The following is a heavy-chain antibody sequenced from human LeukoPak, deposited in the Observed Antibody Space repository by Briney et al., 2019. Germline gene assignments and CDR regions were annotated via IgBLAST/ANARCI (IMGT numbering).Heavy chain of an antibody. Sequence: PGGSLRLSCAASGFTFSSCAMHWVRQAPGKGLEWVAVISYDGSNKYYADSVKGRFTISRDNSKNTLYLQMNSLRAEDTAVYYCASTNIAVAGYFDYWGQGTLVTVSS. CDR1: GFTFSSCA. J-gene: IGHJ4*02. V-gene: IGHV3-30-3*01. CDR3: ASTNIAVAGYFDY. D-gene: IGHD6-19*01. CDR2: ISYDGSNK.